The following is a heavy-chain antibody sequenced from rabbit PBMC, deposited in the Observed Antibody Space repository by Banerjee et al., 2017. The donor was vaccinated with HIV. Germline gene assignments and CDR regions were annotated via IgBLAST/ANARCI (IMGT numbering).Heavy chain of an antibody. CDR2: IDTGSGST. Sequence: QEQLEESGGGLVQPEGSLTLTCTASGFSFSNKYVMCWVRQAPGKGLEWIGCIDTGSGSTVYATWVNGRFTISKTSSTTVTLQMTTVTAADTATYFCARGIETMTSNLWGPGTLVTIS. CDR3: ARGIETMTSNL. V-gene: IGHV1S45*01. CDR1: GFSFSNKYV. D-gene: IGHD2-1*01. J-gene: IGHJ4*01.